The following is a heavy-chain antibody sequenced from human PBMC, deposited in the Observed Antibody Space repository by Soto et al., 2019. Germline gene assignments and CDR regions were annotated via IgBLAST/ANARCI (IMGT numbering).Heavy chain of an antibody. CDR3: VRRHVSATGIDWFDP. V-gene: IGHV1-3*01. CDR2: INAANGDT. D-gene: IGHD6-13*01. J-gene: IGHJ5*02. Sequence: ASVKVSCKASGFSFTSYGIHWVRQAPGQRLEWMGWINAANGDTKYSPKFQGRVTITRDTSASTAYMELSSLRSEDTAVYYCVRRHVSATGIDWFDPWGQGTLVTVSS. CDR1: GFSFTSYG.